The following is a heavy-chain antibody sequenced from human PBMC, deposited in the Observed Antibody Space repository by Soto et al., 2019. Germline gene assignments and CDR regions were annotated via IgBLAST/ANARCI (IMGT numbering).Heavy chain of an antibody. CDR2: SDHSGYT. V-gene: IGHV4-34*01. Sequence: SETLSLTCAVYGGSFSGYYWNWIRQPPGKGLEWIGGSDHSGYTNYNPSLKSRGTISVDTSHKQFSLRLTSLTAADTAVHYSARVRDWLDPWGEGTLDT. J-gene: IGHJ5*02. CDR1: GGSFSGYY. CDR3: ARVRDWLDP.